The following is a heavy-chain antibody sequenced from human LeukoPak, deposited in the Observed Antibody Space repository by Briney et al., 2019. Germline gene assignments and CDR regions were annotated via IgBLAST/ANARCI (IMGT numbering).Heavy chain of an antibody. V-gene: IGHV4-30-2*01. CDR2: IYHSGST. CDR1: GGSISNGGYS. J-gene: IGHJ2*01. CDR3: ARGVATIRWYFDL. D-gene: IGHD5-24*01. Sequence: SETLSLTCAVSGGSISNGGYSWRWLRQPPGTGLEWIGYIYHSGSTYYNPSLKSRVTISVDRSKNQFSLKLSAVTAADTAVYYCARGVATIRWYFDLWGRGTLVTVSS.